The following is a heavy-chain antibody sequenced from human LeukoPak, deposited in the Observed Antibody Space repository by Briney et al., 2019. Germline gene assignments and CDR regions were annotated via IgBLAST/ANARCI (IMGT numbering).Heavy chain of an antibody. D-gene: IGHD1-26*01. V-gene: IGHV3-23*01. J-gene: IGHJ4*02. CDR1: GFTFSSCG. CDR3: ARSPGIMGADYFDC. CDR2: ITGSGGTT. Sequence: PGGSLRLSCAASGFTFSSCGMSWVRQAPGHVLEWVASITGSGGTTYHADFVKGRFNISRDNSKNTLYLQVNSLRAEDNAVYYCARSPGIMGADYFDCWGQGTLVTVPS.